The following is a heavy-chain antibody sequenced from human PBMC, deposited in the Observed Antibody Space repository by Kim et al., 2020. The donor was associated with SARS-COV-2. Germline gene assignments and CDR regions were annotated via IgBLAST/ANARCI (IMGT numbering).Heavy chain of an antibody. CDR3: ARAIAPSVVAFDI. J-gene: IGHJ3*02. V-gene: IGHV4-59*01. Sequence: SETLSLTCTVSGGSISSYYWSWIRQPPGKGLEWIGYIYYSGSTNYNPSLKSRVTISVDTSKNQFSLKLSSVTAADTAVYYCARAIAPSVVAFDIWGQGTMVTVSS. CDR1: GGSISSYY. CDR2: IYYSGST. D-gene: IGHD6-13*01.